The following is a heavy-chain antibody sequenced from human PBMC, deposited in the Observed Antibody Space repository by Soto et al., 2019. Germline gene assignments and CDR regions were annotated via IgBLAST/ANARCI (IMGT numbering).Heavy chain of an antibody. J-gene: IGHJ4*02. CDR1: GYSFTSYW. D-gene: IGHD3-9*01. CDR3: ARYFDYDILTGPPGAGNFDY. V-gene: IGHV5-51*01. Sequence: GESLKISCKGSGYSFTSYWIGWVRQMPGKGLEWMGIIYPGDSDTRYSPSFQGQVTISADKSISTAYLQWSSLKASDTAMYYCARYFDYDILTGPPGAGNFDYWGQGTLVTVSS. CDR2: IYPGDSDT.